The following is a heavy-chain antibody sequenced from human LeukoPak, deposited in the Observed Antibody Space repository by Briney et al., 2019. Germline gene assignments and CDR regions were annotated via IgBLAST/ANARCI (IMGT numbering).Heavy chain of an antibody. V-gene: IGHV1-69*05. CDR2: IIPIFGTA. CDR3: ARDGYYYGSGSYLRYFQH. D-gene: IGHD3-10*01. CDR1: GGTFSSYA. Sequence: SVKVSCKASGGTFSSYAISWVRQAPGQGLEWMGGIIPIFGTANYAQKLQGRVTMTTDTSTSTAYMELRSLRSDDTAVYYCARDGYYYGSGSYLRYFQHWGQGTLVTVSS. J-gene: IGHJ1*01.